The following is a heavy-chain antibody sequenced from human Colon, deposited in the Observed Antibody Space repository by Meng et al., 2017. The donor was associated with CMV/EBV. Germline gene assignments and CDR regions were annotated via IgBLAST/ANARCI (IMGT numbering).Heavy chain of an antibody. CDR1: GGLISRRSYY. J-gene: IGHJ4*02. V-gene: IGHV4-39*07. CDR3: ARVRPKGITVADTAGDY. D-gene: IGHD6-19*01. Sequence: LQLQESGPGLVKPSETLSPTCTGSGGLISRRSYYRGLIPPPPGKGLGWIGGISYSGTTYHQPSLKSRPIISVETSKNQFSLKLRVFNAAEKAVYYCARVRPKGITVADTAGDYLGQGTLVTVSS. CDR2: ISYSGTT.